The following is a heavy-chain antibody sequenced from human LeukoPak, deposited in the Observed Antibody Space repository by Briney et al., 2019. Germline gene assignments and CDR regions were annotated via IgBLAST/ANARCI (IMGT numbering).Heavy chain of an antibody. CDR2: ISYDGNNK. Sequence: GGSLRLSCATSEFTFSSYAMHWVRQAPGKGLEWVALISYDGNNKFYADSVKGRFTISRDNSKNTVCLQMNSLRPEDTAVYYCAKPALGTIFGVVLDYWGQGTLVTVSS. J-gene: IGHJ4*02. D-gene: IGHD3-3*01. CDR3: AKPALGTIFGVVLDY. V-gene: IGHV3-30*18. CDR1: EFTFSSYA.